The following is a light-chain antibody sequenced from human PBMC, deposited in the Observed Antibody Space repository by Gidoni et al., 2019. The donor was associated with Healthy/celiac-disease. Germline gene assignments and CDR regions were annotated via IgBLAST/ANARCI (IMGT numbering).Light chain of an antibody. Sequence: IQMTQSPSSLSASVGDRVTITCQASQDISNYLNWYQQKPGKAPKLLIYDASNWETGVPARFSGSGSGTEFTFTISSLQPEDIATYYCQQYDNLPPLTFGGGTKVEIK. CDR1: QDISNY. CDR2: DAS. J-gene: IGKJ4*01. CDR3: QQYDNLPPLT. V-gene: IGKV1-33*01.